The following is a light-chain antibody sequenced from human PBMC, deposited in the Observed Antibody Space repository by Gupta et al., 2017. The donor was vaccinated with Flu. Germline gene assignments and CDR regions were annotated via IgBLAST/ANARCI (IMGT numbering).Light chain of an antibody. Sequence: DIVITHSPPSLPVTPGEPASISYRSSHSLLHSNGYNYLDWYLQKPGHSPPLLIYWGSNRASGVPDRFSGSGSGTDFTLEISRVEAEDVGVYYCMQDVQTPWTFGQGTKVEIK. J-gene: IGKJ1*01. CDR3: MQDVQTPWT. CDR1: HSLLHSNGYNY. CDR2: WGS. V-gene: IGKV2-28*01.